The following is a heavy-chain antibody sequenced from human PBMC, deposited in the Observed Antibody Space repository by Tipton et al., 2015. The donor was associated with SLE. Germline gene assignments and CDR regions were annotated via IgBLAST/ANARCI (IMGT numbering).Heavy chain of an antibody. V-gene: IGHV4-61*02. CDR2: IYNSGIT. CDR3: ARSSSVRTLLWPTFAY. D-gene: IGHD2/OR15-2a*01. Sequence: TLSLTCTVSGDSFSSGSSSWNWVRQPAGKGLEWIGLIYNSGITNYNPSLQSRVTLSVDMSKNHLSLKLTSVPAADTAVYFCARSSSVRTLLWPTFAYWGQGTLVTVSS. CDR1: GDSFSSGSSS. J-gene: IGHJ4*02.